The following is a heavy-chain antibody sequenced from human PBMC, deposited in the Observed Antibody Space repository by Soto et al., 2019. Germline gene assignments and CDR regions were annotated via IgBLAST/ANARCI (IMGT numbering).Heavy chain of an antibody. Sequence: SETLSLTCTVSGGSISGGVHSWSWIRQPPGKGLEWIGHIFDSGSTYYNPSLKSRLTISVDTSKNQFSLRLSSVTAADTAVYYCARDIMPLTNDWYFDLWGRGTLVTVSS. D-gene: IGHD2-8*01. J-gene: IGHJ2*01. CDR1: GGSISGGVHS. V-gene: IGHV4-30-4*01. CDR3: ARDIMPLTNDWYFDL. CDR2: IFDSGST.